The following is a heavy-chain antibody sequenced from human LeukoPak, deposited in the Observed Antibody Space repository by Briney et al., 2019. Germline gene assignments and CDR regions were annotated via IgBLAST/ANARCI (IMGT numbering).Heavy chain of an antibody. Sequence: SVKVSCKASGGTFSSYAISWVRQAPGQGLEWMGRIIPILGIANYAQKFQGRVTITADKSTSTAYMELSSLGSEDTAVYYCARGPSGVAAAGRRGIFDYWGQGTLVTVSS. V-gene: IGHV1-69*04. D-gene: IGHD6-13*01. CDR1: GGTFSSYA. J-gene: IGHJ4*02. CDR2: IIPILGIA. CDR3: ARGPSGVAAAGRRGIFDY.